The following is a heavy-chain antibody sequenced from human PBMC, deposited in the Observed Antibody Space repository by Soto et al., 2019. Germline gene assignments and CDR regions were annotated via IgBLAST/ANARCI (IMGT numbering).Heavy chain of an antibody. Sequence: QVQLVQSGAEVKKPGASVKVSCKASGYTFNTYSISWVRQAPGQGLEWMGWFSGYNGDTHYAQKFQGRVTMTTDTSTSTAYMELSSLRSDDTAMYYCARDNVLSYVDTAMVDYFHYRGQGTLVTVSS. V-gene: IGHV1-18*01. J-gene: IGHJ4*02. CDR2: FSGYNGDT. CDR1: GYTFNTYS. CDR3: ARDNVLSYVDTAMVDYFHY. D-gene: IGHD5-18*01.